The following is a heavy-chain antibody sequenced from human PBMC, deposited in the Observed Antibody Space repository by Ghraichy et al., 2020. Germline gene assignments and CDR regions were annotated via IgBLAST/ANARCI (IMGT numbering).Heavy chain of an antibody. D-gene: IGHD3-3*01. V-gene: IGHV5-51*01. CDR2: IYPGDSDT. J-gene: IGHJ5*02. CDR1: GYSFTSYW. Sequence: GESLNISCTGSGYSFTSYWIGWVRQMPGKGLEWMGIIYPGDSDTRYSPSFQGQVTISADKSISTAYLQWSSLKASDTAMYYCASTSGVASNWFDPWGQGTLVTVSS. CDR3: ASTSGVASNWFDP.